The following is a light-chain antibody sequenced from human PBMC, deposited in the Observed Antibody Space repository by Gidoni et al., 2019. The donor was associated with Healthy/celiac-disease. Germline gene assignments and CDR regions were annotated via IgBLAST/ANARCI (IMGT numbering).Light chain of an antibody. CDR3: QQYNNLHPVT. J-gene: IGKJ4*01. Sequence: EVVMTQSPATLSVSPGERATLPCRPIQSVSTNFAWYQQKPGQAPRLLIYGASTRDTGIPARFSGSGSETEFTLTISSLQSEDFAVYYCQQYNNLHPVTFGGGTKVEI. V-gene: IGKV3-15*01. CDR1: QSVSTN. CDR2: GAS.